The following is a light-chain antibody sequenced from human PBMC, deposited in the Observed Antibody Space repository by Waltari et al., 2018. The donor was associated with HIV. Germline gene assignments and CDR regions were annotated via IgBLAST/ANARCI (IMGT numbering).Light chain of an antibody. CDR1: SLRSKY. Sequence: SSALTQDPAVSVALGQTVRITCQGDSLRSKYASWSQQKPGQAPVLVIYGKNNRPSGIPDRFSGSSSGNTASLTITGAQAEDEADYYCNSRDSSGNHLVFGGGTKLTVL. J-gene: IGLJ2*01. CDR2: GKN. CDR3: NSRDSSGNHLV. V-gene: IGLV3-19*01.